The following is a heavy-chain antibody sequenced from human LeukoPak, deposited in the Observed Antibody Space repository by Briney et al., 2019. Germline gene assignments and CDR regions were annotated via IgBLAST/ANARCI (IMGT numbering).Heavy chain of an antibody. D-gene: IGHD1-26*01. Sequence: SETLSLTCVVSGDSISNNNWWSWVRQSPGKGLEWIGEVYHSGDANYNPSLKSRVTISVDTSKNQFSLKLSSVTAADTAVYYCARHGHYYRSSSAFDIWGQGTMVTVSS. CDR1: GDSISNNNW. J-gene: IGHJ3*02. CDR2: VYHSGDA. V-gene: IGHV4/OR15-8*01. CDR3: ARHGHYYRSSSAFDI.